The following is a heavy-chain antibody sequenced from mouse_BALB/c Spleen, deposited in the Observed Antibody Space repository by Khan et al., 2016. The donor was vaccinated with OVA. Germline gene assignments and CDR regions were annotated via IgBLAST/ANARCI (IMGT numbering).Heavy chain of an antibody. J-gene: IGHJ3*01. V-gene: IGHV5-6*01. CDR2: ISSGGDYT. Sequence: EVQLVESGGDLVKPGGSLKLSCAASGFTFSTSGMSWVRQTPDKRLEWVATISSGGDYTYYPDSVMGRFTISRDKAKSTLCLQMSSLKSEDTAMYYCASHLTGSFDYWGQGTLVTVSA. D-gene: IGHD4-1*01. CDR1: GFTFSTSG. CDR3: ASHLTGSFDY.